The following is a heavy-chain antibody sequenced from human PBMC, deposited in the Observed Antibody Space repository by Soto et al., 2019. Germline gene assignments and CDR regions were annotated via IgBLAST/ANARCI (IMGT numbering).Heavy chain of an antibody. V-gene: IGHV3-30*18. D-gene: IGHD2-2*01. CDR1: GFTFSSYG. CDR2: ISYDGSNK. Sequence: GSLRLSCAASGFTFSSYGMHWVRQAPGRGLEWVAVISYDGSNKYYADSVKGRFTISRDNSKNTLYLQMNSLRAEDTAVYYCAKGSIVVPAAHFDYWGQGTLVTVSS. J-gene: IGHJ4*02. CDR3: AKGSIVVPAAHFDY.